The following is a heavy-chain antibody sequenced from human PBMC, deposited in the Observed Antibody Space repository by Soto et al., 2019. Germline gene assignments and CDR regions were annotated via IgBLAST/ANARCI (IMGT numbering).Heavy chain of an antibody. D-gene: IGHD6-6*01. J-gene: IGHJ6*02. CDR2: IYYSGST. CDR3: ARQGTYSSSSDYGMDV. CDR1: GGSISSSSYY. Sequence: LSLTCTVSGGSISSSSYYWGWIRQPPGKGLEWIGSIYYSGSTYYNPSLKSRVTISVDTSKNQFSLKLSSVTAADTAVYYCARQGTYSSSSDYGMDVWGQGTTVTVSS. V-gene: IGHV4-39*01.